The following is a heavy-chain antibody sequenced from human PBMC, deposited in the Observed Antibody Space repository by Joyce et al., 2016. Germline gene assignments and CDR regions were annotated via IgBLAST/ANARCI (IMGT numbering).Heavy chain of an antibody. CDR1: GFSLSTSGMC. CDR3: ARSIVGDAFDI. V-gene: IGHV2-70*01. Sequence: QVTLRESGPALVKPTQTLTLSCIFSGFSLSTSGMCVSWIRQPPGKALEWLALIDWDDDKYYSTTLKTRLTISKDTSKNQVVLTMSNMEPVDTATYYCARSIVGDAFDIWGQGTMVTVSS. J-gene: IGHJ3*02. CDR2: IDWDDDK. D-gene: IGHD2-21*01.